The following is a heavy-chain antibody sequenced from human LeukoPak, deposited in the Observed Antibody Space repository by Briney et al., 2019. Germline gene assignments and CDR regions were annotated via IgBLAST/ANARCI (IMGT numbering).Heavy chain of an antibody. CDR2: INAGNGNT. J-gene: IGHJ3*02. D-gene: IGHD4-17*01. Sequence: ASVKVSCKASGYTFTSYAMHWVRQAPGQRLEWMGWINAGNGNTKYSQKFQGRVTITRDTSASTAYMELSSLRSDDTAVYYCARGYGKPRGAFDIWGQGTMVTVSS. CDR1: GYTFTSYA. V-gene: IGHV1-3*01. CDR3: ARGYGKPRGAFDI.